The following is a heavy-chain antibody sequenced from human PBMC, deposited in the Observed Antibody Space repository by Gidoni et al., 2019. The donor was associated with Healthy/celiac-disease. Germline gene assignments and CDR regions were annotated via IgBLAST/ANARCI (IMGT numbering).Heavy chain of an antibody. J-gene: IGHJ4*02. CDR1: TCGYY. D-gene: IGHD6-19*01. CDR2: IYHSGST. Sequence: TCGYYWGWIRQPPGKGLEWIGSIYHSGSTYYNPSLKNRVTISVDTSKNQFSLKLSSVTAADTAVYYCARTDGYSSGWSNFDYWGQGTLVTVSS. V-gene: IGHV4-38-2*01. CDR3: ARTDGYSSGWSNFDY.